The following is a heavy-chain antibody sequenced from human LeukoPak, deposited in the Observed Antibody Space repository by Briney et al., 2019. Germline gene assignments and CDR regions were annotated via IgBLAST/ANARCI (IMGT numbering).Heavy chain of an antibody. CDR2: IYYSGST. D-gene: IGHD3-22*01. J-gene: IGHJ4*02. Sequence: SETLSLTCTVSGGSISSYYWSWIRQPPGKGLERIGYIYYSGSTNYNPSLKSRVTISVDTSKNQFSLKLSSVTAADTAVYYCARNYYDSSGYSNLFDYWGQGTLVTVSS. CDR1: GGSISSYY. CDR3: ARNYYDSSGYSNLFDY. V-gene: IGHV4-59*01.